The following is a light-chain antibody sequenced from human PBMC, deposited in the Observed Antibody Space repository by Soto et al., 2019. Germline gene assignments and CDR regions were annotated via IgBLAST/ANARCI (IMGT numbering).Light chain of an antibody. V-gene: IGLV2-14*01. CDR1: SSDVGGYNY. Sequence: QSVLNQPASVSGSPGQSITISCTGTSSDVGGYNYVSWYQQHPGKAPKLMIYEVSNRPSGVSNRFSGSKSGNTASLTISGLQAEDEADYYCSSYTSSSTAVFGGGTQLTVL. J-gene: IGLJ7*01. CDR3: SSYTSSSTAV. CDR2: EVS.